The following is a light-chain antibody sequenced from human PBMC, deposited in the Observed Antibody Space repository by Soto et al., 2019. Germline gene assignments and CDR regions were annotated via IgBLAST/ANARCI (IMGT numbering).Light chain of an antibody. J-gene: IGKJ3*01. CDR3: QQYCSSICT. CDR1: QSVSSSY. V-gene: IGKV3-20*01. Sequence: EIVLTQSPGTLSLSPGERATLSCRASQSVSSSYLAWYQQKPGQAPRLLIYGASSRATGIPARFSGSGSGTDFTLTIRRLEPEDFAVYDCQQYCSSICTFGPGTKVHI. CDR2: GAS.